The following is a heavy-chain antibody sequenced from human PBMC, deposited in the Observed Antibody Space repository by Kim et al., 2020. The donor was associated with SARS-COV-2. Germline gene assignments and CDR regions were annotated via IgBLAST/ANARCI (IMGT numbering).Heavy chain of an antibody. V-gene: IGHV3-33*01. D-gene: IGHD3-22*01. Sequence: YYADSVKGRFTISRDNSKNTLYLQMNSLRAEDTAVYYCARDYYDSLGGGYWGQGTLVTVSS. J-gene: IGHJ4*02. CDR3: ARDYYDSLGGGY.